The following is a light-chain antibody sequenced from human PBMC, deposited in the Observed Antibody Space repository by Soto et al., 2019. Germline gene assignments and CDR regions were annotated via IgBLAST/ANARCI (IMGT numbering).Light chain of an antibody. CDR1: QSVSSY. Sequence: EIVLTQSPATLSLSPGERATLSCRASQSVSSYLAWYQPKPGQAPRLLIYDASNRATGIPARFSGSGSGTAFTLTISSLEPEDFAVYYCQQRSNWPPWTFGQGTKVEIK. J-gene: IGKJ1*01. CDR2: DAS. CDR3: QQRSNWPPWT. V-gene: IGKV3-11*01.